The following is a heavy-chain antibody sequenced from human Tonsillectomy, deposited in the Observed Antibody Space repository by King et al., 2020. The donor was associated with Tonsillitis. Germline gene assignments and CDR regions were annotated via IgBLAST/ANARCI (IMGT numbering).Heavy chain of an antibody. Sequence: QLVQSGGGLVQPGRSLRLSCTASGFTFVAYAMSWFRQAPGRGLECVGFIRSKAYGGTTEYAASVKGRFTISRDDSRSIAYLQMNSLKTEDTALYYCTRDRVRGAQDAFDIWGQGTMVTVSS. J-gene: IGHJ3*02. CDR1: GFTFVAYA. CDR2: IRSKAYGGTT. D-gene: IGHD3-10*01. V-gene: IGHV3-49*03. CDR3: TRDRVRGAQDAFDI.